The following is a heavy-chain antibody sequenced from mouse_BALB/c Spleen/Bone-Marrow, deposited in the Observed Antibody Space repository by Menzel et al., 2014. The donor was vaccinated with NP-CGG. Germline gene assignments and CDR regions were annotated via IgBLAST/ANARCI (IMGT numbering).Heavy chain of an antibody. CDR3: AKYGGLRYAMDY. CDR1: GFNTKDTY. D-gene: IGHD2-4*01. Sequence: EVQLVESGAELVKPGASVKLSCTASGFNTKDTYMHWVKQRPEQGLEWIGRIDPANGNTKYDPKFQGKATITADTSSNTAYLQLSSLTSEDTAVYYCAKYGGLRYAMDYWGQGTSVTVSS. J-gene: IGHJ4*01. V-gene: IGHV14-3*02. CDR2: IDPANGNT.